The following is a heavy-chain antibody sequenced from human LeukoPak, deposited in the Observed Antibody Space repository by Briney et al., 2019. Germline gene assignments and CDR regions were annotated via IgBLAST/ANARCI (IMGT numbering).Heavy chain of an antibody. CDR1: GYTFTSYG. CDR3: ARVRRVVVVPAEGYFDY. Sequence: GASVKVSCKASGYTFTSYGISWVRQAPGQGLEWMGGIIPIFGTANYAQKFQGRVTITADESTSTAYMELSSLRSEDTAVYYCARVRRVVVVPAEGYFDYWGQGTLVTVSS. CDR2: IIPIFGTA. J-gene: IGHJ4*02. D-gene: IGHD2-2*01. V-gene: IGHV1-69*13.